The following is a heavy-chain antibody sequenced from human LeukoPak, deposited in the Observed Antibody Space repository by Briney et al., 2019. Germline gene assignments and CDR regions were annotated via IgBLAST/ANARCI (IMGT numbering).Heavy chain of an antibody. CDR3: ARGDGYDSGYFEY. J-gene: IGHJ4*02. D-gene: IGHD5-24*01. V-gene: IGHV4-59*01. CDR1: GGSIATYY. CDR2: IYYGGT. Sequence: SETLSLTCTVSGGSIATYYWSWIRQSPGKGLEWIAYIYYGGTNYNPSLKSRVTISVDTSKNQFSLNLRSATAADTAVYYCARGDGYDSGYFEYWGQGTLVTVSS.